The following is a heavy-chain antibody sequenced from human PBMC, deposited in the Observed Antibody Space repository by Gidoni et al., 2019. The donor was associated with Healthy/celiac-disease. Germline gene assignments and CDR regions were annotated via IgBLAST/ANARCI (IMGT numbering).Heavy chain of an antibody. CDR2: IDHSDSDP. J-gene: IGHJ2*01. CDR3: ARLLGYCSGGSCYSIRYFDL. CDR1: GYSFTSYS. Sequence: EVQLVQSGAEVKKPRASLRISCKGSGYSFTSYSISWVRQMPGKRLEWMGRIDHSDSDPNYSPSFQGHVTISADKSISTAYLQWSSLKASDTAMYYCARLLGYCSGGSCYSIRYFDLWGRGTLVTVSS. V-gene: IGHV5-10-1*03. D-gene: IGHD2-15*01.